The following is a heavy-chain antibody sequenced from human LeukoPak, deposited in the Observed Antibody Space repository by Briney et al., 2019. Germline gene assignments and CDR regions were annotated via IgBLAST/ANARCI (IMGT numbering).Heavy chain of an antibody. CDR2: IKEDASQK. J-gene: IGHJ4*02. CDR1: GFTFSNYW. D-gene: IGHD1-26*01. CDR3: ARQVSREGHFDY. Sequence: GGSLRLSCAASGFTFSNYWLSWVRQGPGKGLEWMAHIKEDASQKYYVGSVEGRFTISRDNAKNSLYLQMNSLRGEDTAVYFCARQVSREGHFDYWGQGALVTVSS. V-gene: IGHV3-7*01.